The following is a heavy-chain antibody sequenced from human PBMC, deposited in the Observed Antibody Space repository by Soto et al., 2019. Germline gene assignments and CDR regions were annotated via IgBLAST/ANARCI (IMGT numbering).Heavy chain of an antibody. D-gene: IGHD6-19*01. CDR2: ISAYNGNT. Sequence: ASVKVSCKASGYTFTSYGISWVRQAPGQGLEWMGWISAYNGNTNYAQKLQGRVTISVDTSKNQFSLNMNSVTAADTAVYYCARRLFGSGWTLDSWGQGALVTVSS. CDR1: GYTFTSYG. CDR3: ARRLFGSGWTLDS. V-gene: IGHV1-18*01. J-gene: IGHJ4*02.